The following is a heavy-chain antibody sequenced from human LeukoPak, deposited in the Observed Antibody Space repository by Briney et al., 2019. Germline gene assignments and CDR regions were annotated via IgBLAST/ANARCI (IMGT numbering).Heavy chain of an antibody. Sequence: GGSLRLSCAASGFTFSSYGMHWVRQAPGKGLEWVAVISYDGSNKYYADSVKGRFTISRDNSKNTLYLQMNSLRAEDTAVYYCARDPVPYYYDSSGYCDYWGQGTLVTVSS. CDR2: ISYDGSNK. CDR1: GFTFSSYG. D-gene: IGHD3-22*01. J-gene: IGHJ4*02. CDR3: ARDPVPYYYDSSGYCDY. V-gene: IGHV3-30*19.